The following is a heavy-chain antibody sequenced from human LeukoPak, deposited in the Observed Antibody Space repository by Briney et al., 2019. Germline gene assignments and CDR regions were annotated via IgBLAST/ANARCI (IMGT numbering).Heavy chain of an antibody. CDR3: AKEPRVATIEIFDY. CDR1: GFTYSSYA. D-gene: IGHD5-12*01. V-gene: IGHV3-23*01. Sequence: GGSLSLSCAASGFTYSSYAMSWLRQAPGKGLEWVSSISGGGGVTFYADSVKGRFTISRDNSKNTVYLEMNSLRAEDAAVYYCAKEPRVATIEIFDYWGQGTLVTVSS. J-gene: IGHJ4*02. CDR2: ISGGGGVT.